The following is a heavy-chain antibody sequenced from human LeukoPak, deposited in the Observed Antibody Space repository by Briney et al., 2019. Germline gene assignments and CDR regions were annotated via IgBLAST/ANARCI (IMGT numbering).Heavy chain of an antibody. D-gene: IGHD3-16*01. CDR1: GFXFSSYW. V-gene: IGHV3-74*01. Sequence: GGSLRLSCAASGFXFSSYWIHWVRQGPGKGLVWVSGISTDGSSTDYADSVKGRFTISRENAKNTLYLQMNSLRAEDTAEYYCARTRTLPIAGGFDTWGQGSLVTVSS. J-gene: IGHJ5*02. CDR3: ARTRTLPIAGGFDT. CDR2: ISTDGSST.